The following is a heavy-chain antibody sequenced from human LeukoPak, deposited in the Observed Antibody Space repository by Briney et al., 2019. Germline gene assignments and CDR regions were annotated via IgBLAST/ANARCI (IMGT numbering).Heavy chain of an antibody. CDR2: ISSSSSYI. CDR3: AKALFGGNTC. Sequence: GGSLRLSCVASGFTFSSYSMKWVRQAPGKGLEWVSSISSSSSYIDYADSVKGRFTISRDNAKNSLYLQMRSLRAEDTAVYYCAKALFGGNTCWGQGTLVTVSS. CDR1: GFTFSSYS. J-gene: IGHJ4*02. D-gene: IGHD4-23*01. V-gene: IGHV3-21*04.